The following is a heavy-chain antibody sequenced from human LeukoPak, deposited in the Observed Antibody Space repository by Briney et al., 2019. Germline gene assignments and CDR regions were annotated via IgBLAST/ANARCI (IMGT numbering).Heavy chain of an antibody. CDR1: GFTFNTYG. CDR2: ISNDGSNT. CDR3: AKEITYSGRYYVYFHH. J-gene: IGHJ1*01. Sequence: PGRSLRLACAASGFTFNTYGMHWVRQAPGKGLEWVAVISNDGSNTNYADSVKGRFTISGDNSKNTLYLQMNSLRAEDTALYYCAKEITYSGRYYVYFHHWGQGTLVTVSS. V-gene: IGHV3-30*18. D-gene: IGHD1-26*01.